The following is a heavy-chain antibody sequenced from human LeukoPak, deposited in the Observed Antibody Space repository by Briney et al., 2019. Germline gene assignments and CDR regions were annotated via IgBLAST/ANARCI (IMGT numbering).Heavy chain of an antibody. Sequence: GGSLRLSCAASGFTVRSSYMSWVRQAPGKGLEWVSVIYSGGSPDYADSAKGRFTISSDNSKNTLYLQMNSLRVEDTAVYYCARYGADNSGYYFGSLWGQGTMVTVSS. CDR2: IYSGGSP. CDR1: GFTVRSSY. V-gene: IGHV3-53*01. CDR3: ARYGADNSGYYFGSL. D-gene: IGHD3-22*01. J-gene: IGHJ3*01.